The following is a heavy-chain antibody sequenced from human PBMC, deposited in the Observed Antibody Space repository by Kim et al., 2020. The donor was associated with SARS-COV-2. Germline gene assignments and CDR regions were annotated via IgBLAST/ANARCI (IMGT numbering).Heavy chain of an antibody. CDR1: GYNYRSVW. J-gene: IGHJ6*02. Sequence: GESLKISCQGSGYNYRSVWIGPVRPMPGKAQECMGIIYPPDSHTRYSAAFQVQVTISADNTISTAYLHWSSQKSADSDIYDCTRLSWGARMIFHKEHRECRQGFDVWGQGTTLTVPS. D-gene: IGHD1-26*01. CDR2: IYPPDSHT. V-gene: IGHV5-51*01. CDR3: TRLSWGARMIFHKEHRECRQGFDV.